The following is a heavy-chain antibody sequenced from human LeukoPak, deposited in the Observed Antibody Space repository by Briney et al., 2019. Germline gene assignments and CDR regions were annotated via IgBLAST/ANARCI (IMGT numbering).Heavy chain of an antibody. J-gene: IGHJ4*02. Sequence: PSETLSLTCAVYGGSFSGYYWSWIRQPPGKGLEWIGEINHSRSTNYNPSLKSRVTISVDTSKNQFSLKLSSVTAADTAVYYCARSGYFDYWGQGTLVTVSS. CDR2: INHSRST. V-gene: IGHV4-34*01. CDR3: ARSGYFDY. CDR1: GGSFSGYY.